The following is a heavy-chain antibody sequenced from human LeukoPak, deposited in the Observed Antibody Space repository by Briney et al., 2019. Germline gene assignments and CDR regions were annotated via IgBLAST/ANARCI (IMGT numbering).Heavy chain of an antibody. J-gene: IGHJ4*02. CDR2: INPNSGDT. CDR1: GYTFTAYY. Sequence: APVKVSCKASGYTFTAYYIHWLRQAPGQGLEWMGWINPNSGDTNYAQKLQGRVTMTRDTSISTAYIELSRLRSDDTAVYYCARGHLVYSGVHDYWGQGTLVTVSS. V-gene: IGHV1-2*02. D-gene: IGHD1-14*01. CDR3: ARGHLVYSGVHDY.